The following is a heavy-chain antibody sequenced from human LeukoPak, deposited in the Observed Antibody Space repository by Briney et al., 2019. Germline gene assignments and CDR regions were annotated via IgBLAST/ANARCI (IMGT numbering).Heavy chain of an antibody. V-gene: IGHV1-69*05. CDR1: GGTFSSYA. Sequence: ASVKVSCKASGGTFSSYAISWVRQAPGQGLEWMGRIIPIFGTANYAQKFQGRVTITTDESTSTAYMELSSLRSEDTAVYYCAGGYYCSSTSCYGGLGYYYYYYMDVWGKGTTVTVSS. J-gene: IGHJ6*03. CDR3: AGGYYCSSTSCYGGLGYYYYYYMDV. D-gene: IGHD2-2*01. CDR2: IIPIFGTA.